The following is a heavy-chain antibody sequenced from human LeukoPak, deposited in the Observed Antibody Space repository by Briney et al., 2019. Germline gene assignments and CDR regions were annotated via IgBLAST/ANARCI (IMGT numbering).Heavy chain of an antibody. J-gene: IGHJ5*02. V-gene: IGHV3-30*04. CDR1: GFTFSSYA. D-gene: IGHD3/OR15-3a*01. CDR2: ISYDGSNK. Sequence: GGSLRLSCAASGFTFSSYAMHWVRQAPGKGLEWVAVISYDGSNKYYADSVKGRFTISRDNSKNTLYLQMNSLRAEDTAVYYCARDGPNNWFDPWGQGTLVTVSS. CDR3: ARDGPNNWFDP.